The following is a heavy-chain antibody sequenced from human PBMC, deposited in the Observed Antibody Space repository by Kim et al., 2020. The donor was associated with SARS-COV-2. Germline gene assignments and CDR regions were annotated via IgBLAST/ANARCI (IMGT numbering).Heavy chain of an antibody. CDR2: INPSGGST. J-gene: IGHJ4*02. CDR1: GYTFTSYY. D-gene: IGHD3-22*01. Sequence: ASVKVSCKASGYTFTSYYMHWVRQAPGQGLEWMGIINPSGGSTSYAQKFQGRVTMTRDTSTSTVYMELSSLRSEDTAVYYCAREKGVHYYDSSGYYPYYFDYWGQGTLVTVSS. CDR3: AREKGVHYYDSSGYYPYYFDY. V-gene: IGHV1-46*01.